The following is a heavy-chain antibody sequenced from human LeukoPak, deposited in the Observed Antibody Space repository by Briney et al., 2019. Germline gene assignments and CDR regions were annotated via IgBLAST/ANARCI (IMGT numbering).Heavy chain of an antibody. CDR3: TTTNPQYYYDSSGYYLDY. J-gene: IGHJ4*02. CDR2: IKSKTDGGTT. Sequence: PGGSLRLSCAASGFTFSNAWMSWVRQAPGKRLEWVGRIKSKTDGGTTDYAAPVKGRFTISRDDSKNTLYLQMNSLKTEDTAVYYCTTTNPQYYYDSSGYYLDYWGQGTLVTVSS. D-gene: IGHD3-22*01. CDR1: GFTFSNAW. V-gene: IGHV3-15*01.